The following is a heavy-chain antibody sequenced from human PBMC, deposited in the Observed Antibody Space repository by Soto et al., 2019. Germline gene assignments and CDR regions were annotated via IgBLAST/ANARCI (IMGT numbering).Heavy chain of an antibody. CDR2: IYPGDSDT. V-gene: IGHV5-51*01. D-gene: IGHD2-2*01. CDR3: ARHGGAIVVVPAAYTYYYGMDV. CDR1: GYSFTSYW. Sequence: GESLKISCKGSGYSFTSYWIGWVRQMPGKGLEWMGIIYPGDSDTRYSPSFQGQVTISADKSISTAYLQWSSLKASDTAMYYCARHGGAIVVVPAAYTYYYGMDVWGQGTTVTVS. J-gene: IGHJ6*02.